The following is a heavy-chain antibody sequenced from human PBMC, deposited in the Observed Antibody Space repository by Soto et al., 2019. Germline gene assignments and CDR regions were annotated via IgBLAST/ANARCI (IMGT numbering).Heavy chain of an antibody. CDR3: AKDGTIVLIWNFDY. J-gene: IGHJ4*02. Sequence: PGGSLRLSCAASGFTFSRYAMNWVRQAPGKGLEWISDISSSGRTTYYADSVKGRFTISRDNSKNTLYLQMNSLRAEDTAVYYCAKDGTIVLIWNFDYWGQGTLVTVSS. CDR1: GFTFSRYA. D-gene: IGHD2-8*01. V-gene: IGHV3-23*01. CDR2: ISSSGRTT.